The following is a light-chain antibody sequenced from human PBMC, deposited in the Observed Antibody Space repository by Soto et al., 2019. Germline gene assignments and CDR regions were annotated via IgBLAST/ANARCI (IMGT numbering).Light chain of an antibody. Sequence: DIQITQSPSSLSASVGDRGTFTCRASQSITTHLNWYQQKPGKPPNLLICAASSLPSGVPSRFSGSGSGADCTLTVSSLQPEDVETYYCQQTYSNPVTFGGGTKV. V-gene: IGKV1-39*01. J-gene: IGKJ4*01. CDR2: AAS. CDR3: QQTYSNPVT. CDR1: QSITTH.